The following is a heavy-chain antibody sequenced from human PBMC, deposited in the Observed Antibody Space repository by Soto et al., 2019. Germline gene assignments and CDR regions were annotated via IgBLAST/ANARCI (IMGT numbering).Heavy chain of an antibody. Sequence: GGSLRLSCAASGFTFSSYAMSWVRQAPGKGLEWVSAISGSGGSTYYADSVKGRFTISRDNSKNTLYLQMNSLRAEDTAVYYCATYDSSGYYYDYWGQGTLVTVSS. D-gene: IGHD3-22*01. CDR1: GFTFSSYA. V-gene: IGHV3-23*01. CDR3: ATYDSSGYYYDY. CDR2: ISGSGGST. J-gene: IGHJ4*02.